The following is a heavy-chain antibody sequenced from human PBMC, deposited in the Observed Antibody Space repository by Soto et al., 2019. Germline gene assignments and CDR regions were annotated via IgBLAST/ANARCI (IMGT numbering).Heavy chain of an antibody. D-gene: IGHD3-3*01. CDR3: ATVWSGQRPRSYYFDY. Sequence: SVKVSCKVSGYTLTELSMHWVRQAPGKGLEWMGGFDPEDGETIYAQKFQGRVTMTEDTSTDTAYMELSSLRSEDTAVYYCATVWSGQRPRSYYFDYWGQGTLVTVSS. V-gene: IGHV1-24*01. J-gene: IGHJ4*02. CDR2: FDPEDGET. CDR1: GYTLTELS.